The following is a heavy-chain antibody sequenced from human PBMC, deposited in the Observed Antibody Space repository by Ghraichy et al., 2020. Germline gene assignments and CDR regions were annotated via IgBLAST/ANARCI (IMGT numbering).Heavy chain of an antibody. CDR3: AKGGAAAGTEDFDY. CDR1: GFTFSSYG. J-gene: IGHJ4*02. Sequence: GSLRLSCAASGFTFSSYGMHWVRQAPGKGLEWVAFIRYDGSNKYYADSVKGRFTISRDNSKNTLYLQMNSLRAEDTAVYYCAKGGAAAGTEDFDYWGQGTLVTVSS. V-gene: IGHV3-30*02. D-gene: IGHD6-13*01. CDR2: IRYDGSNK.